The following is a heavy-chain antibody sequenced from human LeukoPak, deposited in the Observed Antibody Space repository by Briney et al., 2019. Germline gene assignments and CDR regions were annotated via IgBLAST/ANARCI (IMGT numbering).Heavy chain of an antibody. D-gene: IGHD2-2*01. CDR1: GGSISSYY. CDR2: IYTSGST. J-gene: IGHJ4*02. CDR3: ARVRCSSTSCYPENHFDY. Sequence: SETLSLTCTVSGGSISSYYWSWIRHPAGKGLEWIGRIYTSGSTNYNPSLKSRVTMSVDTSKNQFSLKLSSVTAADTAVYYCARVRCSSTSCYPENHFDYWGQGTLVTVSS. V-gene: IGHV4-4*07.